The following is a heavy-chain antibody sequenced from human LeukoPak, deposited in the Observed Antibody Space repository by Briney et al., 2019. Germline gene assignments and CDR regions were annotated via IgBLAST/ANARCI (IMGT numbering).Heavy chain of an antibody. CDR1: GLTFSSYG. CDR2: IRYDGSQV. V-gene: IGHV3-30*02. CDR3: ATGMDCSISSCPYGWYFDL. D-gene: IGHD3-3*02. J-gene: IGHJ2*01. Sequence: GGSLRLSCAASGLTFSSYGIHWVRQAPGKGLDWVAFIRYDGSQVYFGDSVKGRFTISRDNSKNTVHLLMNSLRDDDTAIYYCATGMDCSISSCPYGWYFDLWGRGTLVTVSS.